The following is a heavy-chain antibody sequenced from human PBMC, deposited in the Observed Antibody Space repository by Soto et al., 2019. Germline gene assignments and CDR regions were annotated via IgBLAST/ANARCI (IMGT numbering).Heavy chain of an antibody. Sequence: EVQLLESGGGLVQPGGSLRLSCAASGFTFSSYAMSWVRQAPGKGLEWVSAISGSGGSTYYADSVKGRFTISRDNSKNTLYLQMNSLRAEDTAVYYCGSLYYDILTGYYTSVTHFNYWGQGTLVTVSS. CDR3: GSLYYDILTGYYTSVTHFNY. CDR2: ISGSGGST. D-gene: IGHD3-9*01. J-gene: IGHJ4*02. CDR1: GFTFSSYA. V-gene: IGHV3-23*01.